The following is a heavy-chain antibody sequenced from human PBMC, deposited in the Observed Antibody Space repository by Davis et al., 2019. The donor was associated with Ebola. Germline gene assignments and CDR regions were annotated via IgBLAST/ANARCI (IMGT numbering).Heavy chain of an antibody. CDR1: GYTLTDYQ. V-gene: IGHV1-2*02. CDR2: INPISGDA. CDR3: ARDLSYSYYYHYYGMDV. D-gene: IGHD3-10*01. J-gene: IGHJ6*02. Sequence: ASVPVSCMASGYTLTDYQMHWVRQAPGQGLEWMRGINPISGDANYAESFQGRVTMTRDTSISTVYMELIRLRSDDTAVYFCARDLSYSYYYHYYGMDVWGQGTTVTVSS.